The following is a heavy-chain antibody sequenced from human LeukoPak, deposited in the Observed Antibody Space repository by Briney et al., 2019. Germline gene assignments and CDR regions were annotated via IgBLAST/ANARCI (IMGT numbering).Heavy chain of an antibody. V-gene: IGHV3-23*01. J-gene: IGHJ4*02. CDR3: AKTNPDTAMVARTLFWY. CDR1: GFTFSYFT. Sequence: GGSLRLSCAASGFTFSYFTINWVRQAPGKGLEWVSAISGSGGSTYYADSVKGRFTISRDNSKNTLYLQMNSLRAEDTAVYYCAKTNPDTAMVARTLFWYWGQGTLVTVSS. CDR2: ISGSGGST. D-gene: IGHD5-18*01.